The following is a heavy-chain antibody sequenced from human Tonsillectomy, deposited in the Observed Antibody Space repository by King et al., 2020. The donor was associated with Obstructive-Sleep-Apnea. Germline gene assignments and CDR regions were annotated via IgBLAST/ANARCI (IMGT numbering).Heavy chain of an antibody. CDR1: GFTVSRNY. Sequence: VQLVESGGGLVQPGGSLRLSCAASGFTVSRNYMIWIRQAPGRGLEWGSMIYSGGNTYYADSVKGRFTTSRERSKNTLYRQLNSLRPEDTAVYYCARDRDCDSRTWGAFYVWGQGTMVTVSS. D-gene: IGHD2/OR15-2a*01. CDR2: IYSGGNT. V-gene: IGHV3-53*04. J-gene: IGHJ3*01. CDR3: ARDRDCDSRTWGAFYV.